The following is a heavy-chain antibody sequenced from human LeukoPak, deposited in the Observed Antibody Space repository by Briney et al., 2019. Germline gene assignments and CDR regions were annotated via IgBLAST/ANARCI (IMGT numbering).Heavy chain of an antibody. CDR3: AARHYDSSGLAFDY. J-gene: IGHJ4*02. Sequence: ASVKVSCKASGGTFSSYAISWVRQAPGQGLEWMGGIIPIFGTANYAQKFQGRVTITADESTSTAYMELSSLRSEDTAVYYCAARHYDSSGLAFDYWGQGTLVTVSS. V-gene: IGHV1-69*13. CDR2: IIPIFGTA. D-gene: IGHD3-22*01. CDR1: GGTFSSYA.